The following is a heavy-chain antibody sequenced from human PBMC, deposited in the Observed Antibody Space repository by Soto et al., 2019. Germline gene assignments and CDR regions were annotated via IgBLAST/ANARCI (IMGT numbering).Heavy chain of an antibody. D-gene: IGHD1-1*01. CDR3: ARVVPVQLEAEFDS. Sequence: TLSLTCTVSGGSISSGGYYWSWIRQHPGKGLEWIGYIYYSGSTYYNPSLKSRVTISVDTSKNQFSLKLSSVPAADTAVYYCARVVPVQLEAEFDSWGQGTLVTVSS. J-gene: IGHJ4*02. CDR2: IYYSGST. V-gene: IGHV4-31*03. CDR1: GGSISSGGYY.